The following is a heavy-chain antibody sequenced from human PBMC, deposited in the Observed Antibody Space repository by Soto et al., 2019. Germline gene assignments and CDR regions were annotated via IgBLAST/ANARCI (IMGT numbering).Heavy chain of an antibody. J-gene: IGHJ4*02. V-gene: IGHV1-18*01. D-gene: IGHD6-19*01. CDR2: ISAYNGNT. CDR1: GYTFTSYG. CDR3: ARDQDSSGWYDPYYFDY. Sequence: QVQLVQSGAEVKKPGASVKVSCKASGYTFTSYGISWVRQAPGQGREWMGWISAYNGNTNYAQKLQGRVTMTTDTSTSTAYMELGSLRSYDTAVYYCARDQDSSGWYDPYYFDYWGQGTLVTVSS.